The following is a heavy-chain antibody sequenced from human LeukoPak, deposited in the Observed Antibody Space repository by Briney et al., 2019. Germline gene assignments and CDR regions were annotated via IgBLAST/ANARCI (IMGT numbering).Heavy chain of an antibody. CDR1: GGSFSGYY. Sequence: SETLSLTCAVYGGSFSGYYWSWIRQPPGKGLEWIGEINHSGSTNYNPSLKSRVTISVDTSKNQFSLKLSSVTAADTAVYYCARGGVDTAMVYNYWGQGTLVTVSS. D-gene: IGHD5-18*01. J-gene: IGHJ4*02. V-gene: IGHV4-34*01. CDR2: INHSGST. CDR3: ARGGVDTAMVYNY.